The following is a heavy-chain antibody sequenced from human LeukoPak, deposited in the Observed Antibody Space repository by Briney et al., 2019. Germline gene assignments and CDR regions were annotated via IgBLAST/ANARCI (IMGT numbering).Heavy chain of an antibody. V-gene: IGHV3-21*01. CDR3: ARESSGSLAHYYYMDV. Sequence: GGSLRLSCAASGFTLSSYSMNWVRQAQGKGLEWVSSIISSSSYIYYADSVKGRFTISRDNAKNSLYLQMNSLRAEDTAVYYCARESSGSLAHYYYMDVWGKGTTVTVSS. CDR2: IISSSSYI. J-gene: IGHJ6*03. D-gene: IGHD1-26*01. CDR1: GFTLSSYS.